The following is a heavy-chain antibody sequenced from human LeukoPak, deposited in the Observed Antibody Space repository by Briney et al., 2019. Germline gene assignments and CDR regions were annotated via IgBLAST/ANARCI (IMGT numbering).Heavy chain of an antibody. Sequence: PGGSLRLSCAASGFTFSSYAMSWVRQAPGKGLQWVSAISGSGSSTYYADSVKGRFTISRDNAKNSLYLQMNSLRAEDTAVYYCARDGQWLVNDAFDIWGQGTMVTVSS. D-gene: IGHD6-19*01. V-gene: IGHV3-23*01. J-gene: IGHJ3*02. CDR2: ISGSGSST. CDR3: ARDGQWLVNDAFDI. CDR1: GFTFSSYA.